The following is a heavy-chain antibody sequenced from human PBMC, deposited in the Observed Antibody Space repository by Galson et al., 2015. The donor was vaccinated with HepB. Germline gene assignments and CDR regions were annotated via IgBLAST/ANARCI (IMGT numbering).Heavy chain of an antibody. D-gene: IGHD1-26*01. CDR3: ARMFRRSSWELLSYNNFDY. V-gene: IGHV5-51*03. CDR2: IYPGDSDT. Sequence: QSGAEVTKPGESLKISCKGSGYSFTSYWIGWVRQMPGKGLEWMGIIYPGDSDTRYSPSFQGQVTISADKSISTAYLQWSSLKASDTAMYYCARMFRRSSWELLSYNNFDYWGQGTLVTVSS. J-gene: IGHJ4*02. CDR1: GYSFTSYW.